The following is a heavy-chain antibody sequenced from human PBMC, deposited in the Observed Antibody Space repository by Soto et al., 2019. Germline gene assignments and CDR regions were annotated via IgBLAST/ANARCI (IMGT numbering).Heavy chain of an antibody. J-gene: IGHJ4*02. D-gene: IGHD3-16*01. CDR2: ISYDGSNK. Sequence: QVQLVESGGGVVQPGRSLRLSCAASGFTFSSYGMHWVRQAPGKGLEWVAVISYDGSNKYYADSVKGRFTISRDNSKNTPYPQMNSLRAEDTAVYHCTPDFVYPDFVFGSYADYWGQGTLVTVSS. CDR1: GFTFSSYG. CDR3: TPDFVYPDFVFGSYADY. V-gene: IGHV3-30*03.